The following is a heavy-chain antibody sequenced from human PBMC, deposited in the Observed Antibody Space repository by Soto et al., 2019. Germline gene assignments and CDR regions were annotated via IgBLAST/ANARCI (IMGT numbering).Heavy chain of an antibody. D-gene: IGHD3-22*01. V-gene: IGHV3-30-3*01. Sequence: PGGSLRLSCAASGFTFSSYAMHWVRQAPGKGLEWVAVISYDGSNKYYADSVKGQFTISRDNSKNTLYLQMNSLRAEDTAVYYCARDGRGSGYYYSYWGQGTLVTVSS. CDR3: ARDGRGSGYYYSY. CDR2: ISYDGSNK. CDR1: GFTFSSYA. J-gene: IGHJ4*02.